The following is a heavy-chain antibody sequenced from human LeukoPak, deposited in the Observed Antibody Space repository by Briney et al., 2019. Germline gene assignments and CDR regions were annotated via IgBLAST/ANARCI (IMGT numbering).Heavy chain of an antibody. Sequence: ASVKVSCKASGYTFTSYDINWVRQATGQGLEWMGWMNPNSGNTGYAQKFQGRVTMTRDTSISTAYMELSSLRSEDTALYYCARSLVVGATYPYHWGQGTLVTVSS. J-gene: IGHJ5*02. V-gene: IGHV1-8*01. D-gene: IGHD1-26*01. CDR2: MNPNSGNT. CDR1: GYTFTSYD. CDR3: ARSLVVGATYPYH.